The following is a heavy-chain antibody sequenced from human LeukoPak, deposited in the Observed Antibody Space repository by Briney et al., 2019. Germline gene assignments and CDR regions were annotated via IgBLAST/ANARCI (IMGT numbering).Heavy chain of an antibody. CDR3: ARDRGQGVRGVITYYFDY. Sequence: GGSLRLSCAASGFTFSSYWMSWVRQAPGKGLEWVAVISYDGSNKYYADSVKGRFTISRDNSKNTLYLQMNSLRAEDTAVHYCARDRGQGVRGVITYYFDYWGQGTLVTVSS. J-gene: IGHJ4*02. D-gene: IGHD3-10*01. CDR1: GFTFSSYW. V-gene: IGHV3-30-3*01. CDR2: ISYDGSNK.